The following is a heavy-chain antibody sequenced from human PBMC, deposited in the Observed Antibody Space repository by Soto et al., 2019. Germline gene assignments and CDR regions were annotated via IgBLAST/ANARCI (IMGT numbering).Heavy chain of an antibody. CDR3: ARQSYYDSRGYFDY. J-gene: IGHJ4*02. CDR2: IYYSGST. V-gene: IGHV4-39*01. CDR1: GGSISSSSYY. D-gene: IGHD3-22*01. Sequence: SETLSLTCTVSGGSISSSSYYWGWIRQPPGKGLEWIGSIYYSGSTYYNPSLKSRVTISVDTSKNQFSLKLSSVTAADTAVYYCARQSYYDSRGYFDYWGQGTLVTVSS.